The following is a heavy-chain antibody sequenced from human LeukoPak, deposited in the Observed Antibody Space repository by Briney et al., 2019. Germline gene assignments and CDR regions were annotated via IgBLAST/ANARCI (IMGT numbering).Heavy chain of an antibody. CDR2: ISAYNGNT. Sequence: GASVKVSCKASGYTFTSYGISWVRQAPGQGLEWMGWISAYNGNTNYAQKLQGRVTMTTDTSTSTAYMELRSLRSDDTAVYYCARMWGAHDYGDCETGPDYWGQGTLVTVSS. CDR1: GYTFTSYG. J-gene: IGHJ4*02. CDR3: ARMWGAHDYGDCETGPDY. D-gene: IGHD4-17*01. V-gene: IGHV1-18*01.